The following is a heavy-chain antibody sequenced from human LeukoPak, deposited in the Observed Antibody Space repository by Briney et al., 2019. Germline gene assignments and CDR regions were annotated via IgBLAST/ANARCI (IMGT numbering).Heavy chain of an antibody. Sequence: PGGSLRLSCAASGFTFSSYGMHWVRQAPGKGLEWVAFIRYDGSNKYYADSVKGRFTISRDNSKNPLYLQMNSLRAEDTAVYYCAKDGSTVAAAGDYYYYMDVWGKGTTVTVSS. J-gene: IGHJ6*03. CDR3: AKDGSTVAAAGDYYYYMDV. CDR1: GFTFSSYG. V-gene: IGHV3-30*02. D-gene: IGHD6-13*01. CDR2: IRYDGSNK.